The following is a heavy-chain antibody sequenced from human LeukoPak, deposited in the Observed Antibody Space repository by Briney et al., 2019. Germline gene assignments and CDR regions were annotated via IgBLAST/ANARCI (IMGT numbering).Heavy chain of an antibody. J-gene: IGHJ4*02. CDR1: GFTFSNAW. Sequence: GGSLRLSCAASGFTFSNAWMSWVRQAPGKGLEWVGRIKSKTDGGTTDYAAPVKGRFTISRDDSKNTLYLQMNSLRTEDTALYYCAKRSYDSSGPTDWGQGTLVTVSS. D-gene: IGHD3-22*01. CDR3: AKRSYDSSGPTD. CDR2: IKSKTDGGTT. V-gene: IGHV3-15*05.